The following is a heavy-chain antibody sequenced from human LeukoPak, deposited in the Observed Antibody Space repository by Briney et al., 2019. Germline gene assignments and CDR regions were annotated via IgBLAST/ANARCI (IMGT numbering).Heavy chain of an antibody. D-gene: IGHD7-27*01. CDR2: ISGSGEST. CDR3: AREHWDFDY. CDR1: GFIFSNYA. V-gene: IGHV3-23*01. J-gene: IGHJ4*02. Sequence: GGSLRLSCAASGFIFSNYAITWIRQAPGKGLEWVSEISGSGESTYYGDSVKGRFTISRDNSKNTLYLQMRSLRAGDTAIYYCAREHWDFDYWGQGTLVTVSS.